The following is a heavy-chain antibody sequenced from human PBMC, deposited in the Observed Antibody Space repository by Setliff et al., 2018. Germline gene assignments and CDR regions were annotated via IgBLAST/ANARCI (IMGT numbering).Heavy chain of an antibody. J-gene: IGHJ3*02. CDR1: GGSISGYY. D-gene: IGHD2-2*01. Sequence: SETLSLTCTVSGGSISGYYWSWIRQPPGKGLEWIGYIYYSGSTNYNPSLKSRVTIAVDTYKNQFSLNLNSVNAADTAVYYCARHLGYCSSISCTHSFDIWGQGTMVTVSS. CDR2: IYYSGST. CDR3: ARHLGYCSSISCTHSFDI. V-gene: IGHV4-59*01.